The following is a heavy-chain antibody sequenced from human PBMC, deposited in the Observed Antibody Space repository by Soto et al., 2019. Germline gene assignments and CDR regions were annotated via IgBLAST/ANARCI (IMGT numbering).Heavy chain of an antibody. Sequence: EVQLLESGGGLVQPGGSLRLSCEASGFTFSSYAMSWVRQAPGKGLEWVSAISGSGGSTYYADSVKGRFTISRDNSKNTLYLQMNSLRAEDTAVYYCAVFLVGTTPYYYYYYMDVWGKGTTVTVSS. V-gene: IGHV3-23*01. CDR3: AVFLVGTTPYYYYYYMDV. D-gene: IGHD2-21*02. CDR2: ISGSGGST. J-gene: IGHJ6*03. CDR1: GFTFSSYA.